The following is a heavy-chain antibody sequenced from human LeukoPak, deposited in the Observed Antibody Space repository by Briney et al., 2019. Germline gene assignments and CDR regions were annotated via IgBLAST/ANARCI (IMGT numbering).Heavy chain of an antibody. D-gene: IGHD6-13*01. CDR1: GFTFSSYG. Sequence: GGSLRLSCAASGFTFSSYGMHWVRQTPGKGLEWVAIIYYGGSEKFYADSVKGRFTISRDNSKNTVYLQMNSLRAEDTAVYYCATDRSLSWFDYWGQGTLVTVSS. CDR2: IYYGGSEK. V-gene: IGHV3-33*08. CDR3: ATDRSLSWFDY. J-gene: IGHJ4*02.